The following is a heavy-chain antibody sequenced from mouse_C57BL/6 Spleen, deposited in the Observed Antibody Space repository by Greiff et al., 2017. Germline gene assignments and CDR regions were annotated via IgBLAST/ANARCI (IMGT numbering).Heavy chain of an antibody. D-gene: IGHD1-1*01. CDR3: ARPLFPGYAMDY. V-gene: IGHV7-3*01. J-gene: IGHJ4*01. CDR1: GFTFTDYY. Sequence: EVKLMESGGGLVQPGGSLSLSCAASGFTFTDYYMSWVRQPPGKALEWLGFIRNKANGYTTEYSASVKGRFTISRDNSQSILYLQMNALRAEDSATYYCARPLFPGYAMDYWGQGTSVTVSS. CDR2: IRNKANGYTT.